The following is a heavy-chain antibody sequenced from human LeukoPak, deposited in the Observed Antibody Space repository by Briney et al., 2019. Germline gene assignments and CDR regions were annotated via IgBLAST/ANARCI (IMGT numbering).Heavy chain of an antibody. CDR3: AKVGSGWSTEYFQH. Sequence: PGGSLRLSCAASGFTFDDYAMHWVRQAPGKGLEWVSGISWSSGSIGYADPVKGRFTISRDNAKNSLYLQMNSLRAEDTALYYCAKVGSGWSTEYFQHWGQGTLVTVSS. CDR1: GFTFDDYA. J-gene: IGHJ1*01. CDR2: ISWSSGSI. D-gene: IGHD6-19*01. V-gene: IGHV3-9*01.